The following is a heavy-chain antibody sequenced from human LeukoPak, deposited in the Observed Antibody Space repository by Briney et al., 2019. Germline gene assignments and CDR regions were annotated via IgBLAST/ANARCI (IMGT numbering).Heavy chain of an antibody. CDR1: GGSISTYY. Sequence: SETLSLTCTVSGGSISTYYWSWIRQPAGKGLEWIGRIYTSGSTNYNPSLKSRVTMSVDTSKNQFSLKLSSVTAADTAVYYCARPTVTTSLDYFDYWGQGTLVTVSS. D-gene: IGHD4-17*01. V-gene: IGHV4-4*07. CDR2: IYTSGST. J-gene: IGHJ4*02. CDR3: ARPTVTTSLDYFDY.